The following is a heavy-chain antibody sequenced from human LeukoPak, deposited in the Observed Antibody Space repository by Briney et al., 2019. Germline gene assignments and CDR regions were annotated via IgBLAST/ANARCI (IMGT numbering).Heavy chain of an antibody. D-gene: IGHD4-23*01. J-gene: IGHJ4*02. CDR3: ARNLAYGGNGM. CDR1: GFTVSSNY. Sequence: GGSLRLSCAASGFTVSSNYMSWVRQAPGKGLEWVSVIYSGGSTYYADSVKGRFTISRDNSKNTLYLQMNSLRAEDMAVYYCARNLAYGGNGMWGQGTLVTVSS. CDR2: IYSGGST. V-gene: IGHV3-53*01.